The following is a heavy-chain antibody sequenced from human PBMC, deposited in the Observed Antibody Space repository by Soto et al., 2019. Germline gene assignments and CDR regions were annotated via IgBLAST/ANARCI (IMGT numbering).Heavy chain of an antibody. J-gene: IGHJ4*02. CDR3: ARVRYYDSEYFDY. D-gene: IGHD3-22*01. V-gene: IGHV3-33*01. Sequence: QVQLVESGGGVVQPGRSLRLSCAASGFTFSSYGMHWVRQAPGKGLEWVAVIWYDGGNKYYADSVKGRFTISRDNSKNTLYLQMNSLRAEDTAVYYCARVRYYDSEYFDYWGQGTLVTVSS. CDR2: IWYDGGNK. CDR1: GFTFSSYG.